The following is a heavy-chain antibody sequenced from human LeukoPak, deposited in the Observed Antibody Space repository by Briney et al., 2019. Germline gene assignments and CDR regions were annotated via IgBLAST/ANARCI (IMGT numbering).Heavy chain of an antibody. D-gene: IGHD3-10*01. J-gene: IGHJ3*02. V-gene: IGHV4-31*03. CDR1: GGSTSGGGYY. Sequence: SETLSLTCTVSGGSTSGGGYYWSWIRQHPGKGLEWIGYIYYSGSTYYNPSLKSRVTISVDTSKNQFSLKLSSVTAADTAVYYCARERRHYYGSGSYYDTKRDAFDIWGQGTMVTVSS. CDR2: IYYSGST. CDR3: ARERRHYYGSGSYYDTKRDAFDI.